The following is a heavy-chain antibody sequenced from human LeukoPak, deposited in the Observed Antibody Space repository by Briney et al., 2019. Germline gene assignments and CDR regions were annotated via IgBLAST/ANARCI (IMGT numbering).Heavy chain of an antibody. CDR2: ISYDGSNK. J-gene: IGHJ4*02. Sequence: GRSLRLFCAASGFTFSSYAMHWVRQAPGKGLEWVAVISYDGSNKYYADSVKGRFTISRDNSKNTLYLQMNSLRAEDTAVYYCASPPHITMVRGYWGQGTLVTVSS. D-gene: IGHD3-10*01. CDR3: ASPPHITMVRGY. CDR1: GFTFSSYA. V-gene: IGHV3-30-3*01.